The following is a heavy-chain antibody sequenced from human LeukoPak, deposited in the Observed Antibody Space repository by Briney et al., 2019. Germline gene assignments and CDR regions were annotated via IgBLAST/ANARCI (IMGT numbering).Heavy chain of an antibody. CDR1: GFTFSSYD. J-gene: IGHJ4*02. CDR2: IRYDGSNT. CDR3: TTDWGCSSTSCRDY. D-gene: IGHD2-2*01. V-gene: IGHV3-30*02. Sequence: GGSLRLSCEASGFTFSSYDMHWVRQAPGKGLEWVAFIRYDGSNTYYADSVKGRFIISRDNSKNTLYLQMNSLKTEGTAVYYCTTDWGCSSTSCRDYWGQGTLVTVSS.